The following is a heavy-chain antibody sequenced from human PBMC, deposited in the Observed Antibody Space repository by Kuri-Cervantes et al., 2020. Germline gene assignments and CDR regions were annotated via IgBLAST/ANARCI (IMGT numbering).Heavy chain of an antibody. Sequence: GSLRLSCTVSGGSISSSYWSWIRQPPGKELEWIGYIYYSGSIKYNPSLKSRVTISVDTSKKQFSLKLSSVTAADTAVYYCASTPPIILGYCSGGSCENLDYWGQGTLVTVSS. J-gene: IGHJ4*02. CDR2: IYYSGSI. D-gene: IGHD2-15*01. CDR1: GGSISSSY. CDR3: ASTPPIILGYCSGGSCENLDY. V-gene: IGHV4-59*01.